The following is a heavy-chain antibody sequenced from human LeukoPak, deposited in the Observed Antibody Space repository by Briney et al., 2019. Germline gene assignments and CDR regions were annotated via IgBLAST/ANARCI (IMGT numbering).Heavy chain of an antibody. V-gene: IGHV4-34*01. D-gene: IGHD2-15*01. CDR2: INHSGST. J-gene: IGHJ6*02. Sequence: SETLSLTCTVSGGSISGYYWSWLRQPPGKGLEWIGEINHSGSTNYNPSLKSRVTISVDTSKNQFSLKLSSVTAADTAVYYCARVPVGYCSGGSCYSEPVWGQGTTVTVSS. CDR3: ARVPVGYCSGGSCYSEPV. CDR1: GGSISGYY.